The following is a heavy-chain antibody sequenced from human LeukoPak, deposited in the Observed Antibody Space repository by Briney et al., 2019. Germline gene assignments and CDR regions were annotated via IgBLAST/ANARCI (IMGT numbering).Heavy chain of an antibody. Sequence: PGGTLRLSCAASGFTFSSYGMSWVRQAPGKGLEWVSAISGSGGSTYYADSVKGRFTISRDNAKNSLYLQMNSLRAEDTAVYYCASNPYCSSTSCLHGDDYWGQGTLVTVSS. CDR2: ISGSGGST. CDR3: ASNPYCSSTSCLHGDDY. D-gene: IGHD2-2*01. J-gene: IGHJ4*02. CDR1: GFTFSSYG. V-gene: IGHV3-23*01.